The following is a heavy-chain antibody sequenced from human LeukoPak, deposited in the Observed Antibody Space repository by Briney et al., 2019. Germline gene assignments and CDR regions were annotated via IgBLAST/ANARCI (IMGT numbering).Heavy chain of an antibody. D-gene: IGHD5-18*01. J-gene: IGHJ4*02. CDR2: IIPIFGTA. CDR3: ASSRGYSYAQPY. V-gene: IGHV1-69*13. CDR1: GGTFSSYA. Sequence: ASVKVSCKASGGTFSSYAISWVRQAPGQGLEWMGGIIPIFGTANYAQKFQGRVTITADESTSTAYMELSSLRSEDTAVYYCASSRGYSYAQPYWGRGTLVTVSS.